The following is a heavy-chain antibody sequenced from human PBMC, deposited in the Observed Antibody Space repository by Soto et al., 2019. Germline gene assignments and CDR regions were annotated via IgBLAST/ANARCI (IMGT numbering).Heavy chain of an antibody. Sequence: QLQLKESGPGLVKPSETLSLTCTVSGGSISSSSYYWGWIRQPPGKGLEWIGSIYYRGSTYYNPSLKSRATISVDTSKNQFSLKLSSVTAADTAVYYCARGITMVRGVIIINWFDPWGQGTLVTVSS. CDR1: GGSISSSSYY. J-gene: IGHJ5*02. CDR2: IYYRGST. D-gene: IGHD3-10*01. CDR3: ARGITMVRGVIIINWFDP. V-gene: IGHV4-39*01.